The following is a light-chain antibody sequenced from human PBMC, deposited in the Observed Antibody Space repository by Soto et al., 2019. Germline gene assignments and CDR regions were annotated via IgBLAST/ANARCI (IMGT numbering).Light chain of an antibody. Sequence: DIQMTQSPSTLSASVGDRVSITCRASQSLNSWLAWYQQKPGKAPKLLIYKTSTLESGLPSRFSGSGSGTEFTLTISNLQPDDFETYYCQQYNTYSFGQGTKLEIK. CDR1: QSLNSW. V-gene: IGKV1-5*03. CDR3: QQYNTYS. J-gene: IGKJ2*01. CDR2: KTS.